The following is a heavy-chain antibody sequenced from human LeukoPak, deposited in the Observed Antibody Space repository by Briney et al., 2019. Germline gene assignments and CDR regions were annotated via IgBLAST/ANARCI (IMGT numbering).Heavy chain of an antibody. Sequence: GGSLRLSCAASGFTFSSYAMTWVRQAPGKGLEWVSVSGSGGSTYYADSVKGRFTISRDNSKNTVCLQMNSLRAEDTAVYYCAKDRHVGSHNYWGQGTQVTVSS. V-gene: IGHV3-23*01. CDR3: AKDRHVGSHNY. CDR2: SGSGGST. CDR1: GFTFSSYA. J-gene: IGHJ4*02. D-gene: IGHD1-26*01.